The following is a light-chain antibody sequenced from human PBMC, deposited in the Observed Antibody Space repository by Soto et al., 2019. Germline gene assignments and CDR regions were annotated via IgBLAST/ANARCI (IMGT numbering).Light chain of an antibody. V-gene: IGKV1-33*01. CDR3: QQYDNLPIT. CDR2: DAS. Sequence: DIPMTQSPSSLSASVGDRGTITCQASQDISNYLNWYQQKPGKAPKLLIYDASNLETGVPSRFSGSGSGTDFTFTISSLQPEDIATYYCQQYDNLPITFGQGTRLEIK. CDR1: QDISNY. J-gene: IGKJ5*01.